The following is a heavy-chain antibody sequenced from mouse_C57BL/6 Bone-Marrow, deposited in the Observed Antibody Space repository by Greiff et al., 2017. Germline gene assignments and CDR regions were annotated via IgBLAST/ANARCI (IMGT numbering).Heavy chain of an antibody. Sequence: EVQLVESGAELVRPGASVKLSCTASGFTITDDYMHWVKQRPEQGLAWIGWFYPANGDTKYASKFQGQATFTADTSSNTAYLQLSSLTSEDTAVYYCKTRGYYCAMDYWGQGTSVTVSS. CDR3: KTRGYYCAMDY. CDR1: GFTITDDY. V-gene: IGHV14-4*01. J-gene: IGHJ4*01. D-gene: IGHD2-2*01. CDR2: FYPANGDT.